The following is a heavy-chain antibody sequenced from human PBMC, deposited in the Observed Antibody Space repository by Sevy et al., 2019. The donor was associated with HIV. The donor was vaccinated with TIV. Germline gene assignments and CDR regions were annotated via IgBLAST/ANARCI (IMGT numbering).Heavy chain of an antibody. CDR1: GFTFSSYS. CDR2: ISSSSSYI. J-gene: IGHJ4*02. Sequence: GGSLRLSCAASGFTFSSYSMNWVRQAPGKGLEWVSSISSSSSYIYYAESVKGRFTISRDNAKNSLYLQMNRLRAEDTAVYYCARGVSYVWGSYRLPYCFDYWGQVTLVTVSS. D-gene: IGHD3-16*02. V-gene: IGHV3-21*01. CDR3: ARGVSYVWGSYRLPYCFDY.